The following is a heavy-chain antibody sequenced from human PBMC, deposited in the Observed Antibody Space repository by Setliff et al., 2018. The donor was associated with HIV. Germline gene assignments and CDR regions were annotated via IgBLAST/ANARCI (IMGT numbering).Heavy chain of an antibody. CDR3: ARKLAPGHGMDA. V-gene: IGHV3-74*01. CDR2: VNNDGTDT. Sequence: LRLSCVASGFTFNSYWMYWVRQAPGKGLVCVSRVNNDGTDTIYADSVKGRFTISRDNAKNTMCLQMNSLRAEDTAVYYCARKLAPGHGMDAWGQGTTVTVSS. D-gene: IGHD3-3*02. CDR1: GFTFNSYW. J-gene: IGHJ6*02.